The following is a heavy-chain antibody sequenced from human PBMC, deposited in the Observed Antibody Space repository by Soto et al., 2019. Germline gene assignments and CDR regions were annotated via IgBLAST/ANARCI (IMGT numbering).Heavy chain of an antibody. CDR1: GFTFSSYA. D-gene: IGHD3-22*01. V-gene: IGHV3-23*01. CDR2: ISGSGGST. CDR3: AKGNTYYYDSSGSRGISFDY. J-gene: IGHJ4*02. Sequence: PGGSLRLSCAASGFTFSSYAMSWVRQSPGKGLEWVSAISGSGGSTYYADSVKGRFTISRDNSKNTLYLQMNSLRAEDTAVYYCAKGNTYYYDSSGSRGISFDYWGQGTLVTAPQ.